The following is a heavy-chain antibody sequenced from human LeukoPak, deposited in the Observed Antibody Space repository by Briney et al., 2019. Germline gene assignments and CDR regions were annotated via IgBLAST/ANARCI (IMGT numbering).Heavy chain of an antibody. Sequence: KSGGSLRLSCAASGFTFSSYSMNWVRQAPGKGLEWVSSISSSSSYIYYADSAKGRFTISRDNAKNSLYLQMNSLRAEDTAVYYCARVANYYGSGSYYKSYYYYGMDVWGQGTTVTVSS. CDR3: ARVANYYGSGSYYKSYYYYGMDV. CDR2: ISSSSSYI. V-gene: IGHV3-21*01. CDR1: GFTFSSYS. D-gene: IGHD3-10*01. J-gene: IGHJ6*02.